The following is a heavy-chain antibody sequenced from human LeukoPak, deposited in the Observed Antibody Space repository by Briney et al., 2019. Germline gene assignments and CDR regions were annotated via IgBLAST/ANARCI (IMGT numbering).Heavy chain of an antibody. CDR3: ARQYGGYNGNFDY. CDR2: IYYSGST. J-gene: IGHJ4*02. CDR1: GGSISSSSYY. Sequence: SETLSLTCTVSGGSISSSSYYWGWIRQPPGKGLEWIGSIYYSGSTYYNPSLKSRVTISVDTSKNQISLKLSSVTAADTAVYYCARQYGGYNGNFDYWGQGTLATVSS. V-gene: IGHV4-39*01. D-gene: IGHD5-12*01.